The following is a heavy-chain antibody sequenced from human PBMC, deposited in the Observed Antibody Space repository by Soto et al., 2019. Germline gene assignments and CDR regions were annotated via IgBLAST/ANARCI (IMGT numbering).Heavy chain of an antibody. J-gene: IGHJ4*02. CDR3: ARGMMVGGWSPQSQFGH. D-gene: IGHD6-19*01. CDR1: GFTFSSYS. V-gene: IGHV3-48*02. Sequence: EVQLVESGGGLVQPGGSLRLSCAASGFTFSSYSMNWVRQAPGKGLEWVSYISSSSSTIYYADSVKGRFTISRDNAKNSLYLQMNSLRDEDTAVYYCARGMMVGGWSPQSQFGHWGQGTLVTVSS. CDR2: ISSSSSTI.